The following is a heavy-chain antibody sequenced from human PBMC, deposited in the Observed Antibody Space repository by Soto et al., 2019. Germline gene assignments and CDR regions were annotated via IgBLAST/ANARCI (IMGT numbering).Heavy chain of an antibody. J-gene: IGHJ4*02. D-gene: IGHD3-22*01. CDR3: AKDSDFYDSSLYFDF. V-gene: IGHV3-23*01. Sequence: EVHLLESGGGLVQPGGSLRLSCAASGFTFSYAMSWVRRAPGKGLEWVSAVSGSGGSTYYADSVKGRFTISRDNSKNTLFLKMNSLSAEDTAVYYCAKDSDFYDSSLYFDFWGQGTLVTVSS. CDR1: GFTFSYA. CDR2: VSGSGGST.